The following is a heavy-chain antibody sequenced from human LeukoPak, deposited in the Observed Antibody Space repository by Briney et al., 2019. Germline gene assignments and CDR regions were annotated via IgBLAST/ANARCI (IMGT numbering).Heavy chain of an antibody. J-gene: IGHJ6*02. D-gene: IGHD3-3*01. CDR1: GYTFTSYY. CDR3: ARAHYDFWSGYWGYYYHYGMDV. V-gene: IGHV1-46*01. CDR2: INPSGGST. Sequence: ASVKVSCKASGYTFTSYYMHWVRQAPGQGLEWMGLINPSGGSTTYAQKFQGRVTMTRDTSTSTVYMQLSSLRSEDTAVYYCARAHYDFWSGYWGYYYHYGMDVWGQGTTVTVSS.